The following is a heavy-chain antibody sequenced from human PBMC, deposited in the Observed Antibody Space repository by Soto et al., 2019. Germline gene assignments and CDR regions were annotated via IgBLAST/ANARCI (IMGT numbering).Heavy chain of an antibody. CDR1: GYTFTGYH. D-gene: IGHD3-22*01. CDR3: ARDRRFYDSGSYAIANNASDV. Sequence: GASVKVSCKASGYTFTGYHVHWVRQAPGQGLEWMGEINPNSGGTNYAQKFQGRVTMTRDTSISTAYREVSRLRSDDTAVYYCARDRRFYDSGSYAIANNASDVWGQGTMVTVSS. J-gene: IGHJ3*01. CDR2: INPNSGGT. V-gene: IGHV1-2*02.